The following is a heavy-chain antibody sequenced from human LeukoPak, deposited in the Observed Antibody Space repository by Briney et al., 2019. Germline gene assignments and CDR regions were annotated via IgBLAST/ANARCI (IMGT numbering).Heavy chain of an antibody. D-gene: IGHD1-1*01. V-gene: IGHV3-53*01. CDR3: ARGGWNVDFDY. CDR2: IYSGGTT. CDR1: GFTVSSNY. Sequence: GGSLRLSCAASGFTVSSNYMSWVRQAPGRGLEWVSVIYSGGTTHYADSVKGRFTISRDSSKNTLYLQMNSLRAEDTAVYYCARGGWNVDFDYWGQGTLVTVSS. J-gene: IGHJ4*02.